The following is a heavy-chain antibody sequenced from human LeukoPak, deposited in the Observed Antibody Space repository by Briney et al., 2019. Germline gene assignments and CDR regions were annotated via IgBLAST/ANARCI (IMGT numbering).Heavy chain of an antibody. CDR3: ARDRRYSGYDLGY. D-gene: IGHD5-12*01. Sequence: SVKVSCKASGGTFSSYAISWVRQAPGQGLEWMGGIIPIFGTANYAQKFQGRVTITTDESTSTAYMELSSLRSEDTAVYYCARDRRYSGYDLGYWGQGTLVTVSS. V-gene: IGHV1-69*05. J-gene: IGHJ4*02. CDR2: IIPIFGTA. CDR1: GGTFSSYA.